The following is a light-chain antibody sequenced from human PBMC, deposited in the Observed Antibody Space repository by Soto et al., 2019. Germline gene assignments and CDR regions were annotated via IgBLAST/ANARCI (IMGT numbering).Light chain of an antibody. Sequence: QSALTQPRSVSGSPGQSVTISCTGTSSDIGRYNFVSWYQQHPGKAPHLLIFDVTKRPSGVPDRFSGSRSGNTASLTISGPQADDEADFYCCSYAGTYTYVFGTGTKSPS. V-gene: IGLV2-11*01. CDR3: CSYAGTYTYV. J-gene: IGLJ1*01. CDR1: SSDIGRYNF. CDR2: DVT.